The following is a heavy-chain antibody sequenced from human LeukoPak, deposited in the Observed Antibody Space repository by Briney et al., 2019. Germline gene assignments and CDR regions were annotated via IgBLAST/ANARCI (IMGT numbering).Heavy chain of an antibody. Sequence: GGSLRLSCAASGFTFSDYYMGWIRQAPGKGLEWVSYISGSRTHTNYADSVKGRFIISRDNAKSSLFLQMNSLRAGDTAVYYCARVKAGDETFDYWGQGTLVTVSS. J-gene: IGHJ4*02. CDR2: ISGSRTHT. V-gene: IGHV3-11*05. CDR3: ARVKAGDETFDY. CDR1: GFTFSDYY. D-gene: IGHD1-26*01.